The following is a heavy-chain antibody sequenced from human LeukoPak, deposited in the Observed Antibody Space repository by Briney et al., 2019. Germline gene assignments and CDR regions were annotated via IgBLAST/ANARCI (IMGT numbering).Heavy chain of an antibody. D-gene: IGHD4-11*01. CDR1: GYTFTSYG. Sequence: ASVKVSCKASGYTFTSYGVSWVRQAPGQGREWMGWISAYNGNTNYAQKLQGRVTMTTDTSTSTAYMELRSLRSDDTAVYYCARESRHSNSFDYWGQGTLVTVSS. J-gene: IGHJ4*02. CDR3: ARESRHSNSFDY. V-gene: IGHV1-18*01. CDR2: ISAYNGNT.